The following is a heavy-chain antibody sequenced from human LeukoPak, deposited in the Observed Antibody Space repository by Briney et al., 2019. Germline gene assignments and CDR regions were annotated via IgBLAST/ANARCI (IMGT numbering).Heavy chain of an antibody. CDR2: INPNSGGT. D-gene: IGHD4-17*01. CDR1: GYTFTGYY. Sequence: ASVKVSCKASGYTFTGYYMHWVRQAPGQGLEWMGWINPNSGGTNYALKFQGWVTMTRDTSISTAYMELSRLRSDDTAVYYCARDYGDYLFDYWGQGTLVTVSS. J-gene: IGHJ4*02. CDR3: ARDYGDYLFDY. V-gene: IGHV1-2*04.